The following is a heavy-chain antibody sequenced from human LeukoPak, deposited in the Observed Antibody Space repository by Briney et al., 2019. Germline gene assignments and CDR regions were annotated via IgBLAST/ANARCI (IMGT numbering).Heavy chain of an antibody. CDR2: ISSSSSTI. D-gene: IGHD2-2*02. Sequence: PGGSLRLSCAASGFTFSSYSMNWVRQAPGKGLEWVSYISSSSSTIYYADSVKGRFTISRDNAKNSLYLQMNSLRAEDTAVYYCARGQVWYQLLYDYFDYWGQGTLVTVSS. V-gene: IGHV3-48*04. CDR3: ARGQVWYQLLYDYFDY. J-gene: IGHJ4*02. CDR1: GFTFSSYS.